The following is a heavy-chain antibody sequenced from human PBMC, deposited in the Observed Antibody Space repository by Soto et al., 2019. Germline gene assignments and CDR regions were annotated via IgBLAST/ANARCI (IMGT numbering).Heavy chain of an antibody. CDR1: GFTFSSFA. CDR2: ISGSGGST. D-gene: IGHD6-13*01. V-gene: IGHV3-23*01. Sequence: GGSLRLSCAASGFTFSSFAMSWVRQAPGKGLDWVSAISGSGGSTYSADSVKGRFTISRDNSKNTLYLQMSSLRAEDTAVYYCARGFSAGKGSPPDFCGQGSLVTVSS. CDR3: ARGFSAGKGSPPDF. J-gene: IGHJ4*02.